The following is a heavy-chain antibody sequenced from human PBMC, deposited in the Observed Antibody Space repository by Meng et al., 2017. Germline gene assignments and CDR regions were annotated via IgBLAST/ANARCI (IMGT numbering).Heavy chain of an antibody. V-gene: IGHV2-26*01. D-gene: IGHD2/OR15-2a*01. CDR1: GFSLSNARMG. J-gene: IGHJ6*02. Sequence: SGPTLVKPTETLTLTCTVSGFSLSNARMGVSWNRQPPGKALEWLAHIFSYDEKSYSTSLKSRLTISKHTSKSHVVLTMTNMDPVDTDTYCCARTPKAMVLPGYYYGMDVWGQGTTVTVSS. CDR3: ARTPKAMVLPGYYYGMDV. CDR2: IFSYDEK.